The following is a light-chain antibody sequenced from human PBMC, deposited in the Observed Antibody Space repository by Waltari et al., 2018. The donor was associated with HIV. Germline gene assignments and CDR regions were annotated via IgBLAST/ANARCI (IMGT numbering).Light chain of an antibody. CDR3: QSFDTSNHWV. V-gene: IGLV6-57*04. CDR2: EDT. Sequence: NFMLTQPHSVSESPGQTVTISCTRSSDSTASQYVQWYPQRPGSAPTPVIYEDTQRPSGVPDRFSGSIDSASNSASLTISGLKTEDEGVYYCQSFDTSNHWVFGGGTTLTVL. CDR1: SDSTASQY. J-gene: IGLJ3*02.